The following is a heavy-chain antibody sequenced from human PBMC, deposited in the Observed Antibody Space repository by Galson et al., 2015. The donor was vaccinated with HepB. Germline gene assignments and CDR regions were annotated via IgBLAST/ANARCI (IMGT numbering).Heavy chain of an antibody. V-gene: IGHV3-7*03. CDR1: GIMFSDSW. J-gene: IGHJ4*02. CDR3: ARDPTFSAIDH. Sequence: SLRLSCAASGIMFSDSWMSWLRQAPGKGLEWVAEISKDGSGEYYVDSVKGRFTVSRDNAKSVVYLQLNNLRAEDTAVYYCARDPTFSAIDHWSQGTLVTVSS. D-gene: IGHD2/OR15-2a*01. CDR2: ISKDGSGE.